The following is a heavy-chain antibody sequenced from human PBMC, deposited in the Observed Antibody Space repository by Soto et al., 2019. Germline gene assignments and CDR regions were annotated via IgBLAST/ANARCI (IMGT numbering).Heavy chain of an antibody. CDR1: GFTFSNAW. D-gene: IGHD3-10*01. CDR3: TTSKLWFGELIY. CDR2: IKSKTDGGTT. J-gene: IGHJ4*02. Sequence: GGSLRLSCAASGFTFSNAWMSWVRQAPGKGLEWVGRIKSKTDGGTTDYAAPVKGRFTISRDDSKNTLYLQMNSLKTEDTAVYYCTTSKLWFGELIYWGQGTLVTVSS. V-gene: IGHV3-15*01.